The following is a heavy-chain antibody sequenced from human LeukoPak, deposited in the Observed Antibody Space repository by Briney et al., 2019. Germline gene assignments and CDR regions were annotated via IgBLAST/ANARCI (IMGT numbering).Heavy chain of an antibody. CDR3: ARFGGAFDY. D-gene: IGHD3-10*01. J-gene: IGHJ4*02. CDR2: IYYSGST. V-gene: IGHV4-59*01. CDR1: GGSFSSYY. Sequence: NASETLSLTCAVYGGSFSSYYWSWIRQPPGKGLEWIGYIYYSGSTNYNPSLKSRVTISVDTSKNQFSLKLSSVTAADTAVYYCARFGGAFDYWGQGTLVTVSS.